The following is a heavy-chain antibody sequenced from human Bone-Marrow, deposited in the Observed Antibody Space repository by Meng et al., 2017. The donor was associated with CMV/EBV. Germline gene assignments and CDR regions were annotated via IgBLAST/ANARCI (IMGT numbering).Heavy chain of an antibody. CDR3: ARDRDYDFWSGYYF. CDR2: IYYSGST. Sequence: SETLSLTCSVSGGSISSYYWTWIRQPPGKGLEWIGYIYYSGSTNYNPSLKSRVTISVDTSKNQFSQKLSSVTAADTAVYYCARDRDYDFWSGYYFWGQGTLVTVSS. D-gene: IGHD3-3*01. V-gene: IGHV4-59*01. J-gene: IGHJ4*02. CDR1: GGSISSYY.